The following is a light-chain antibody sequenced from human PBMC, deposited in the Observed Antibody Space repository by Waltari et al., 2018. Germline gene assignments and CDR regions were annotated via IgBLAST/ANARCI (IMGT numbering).Light chain of an antibody. CDR1: TSNIGKNE. CDR2: DNY. J-gene: IGLJ3*02. V-gene: IGLV1-51*01. Sequence: QSVLTQSPSVSADPGQKVTISCSGSTSNIGKNEVSWYQHLPGTAPRLLITDNYKRPSGIPDRCSASKSGTSATLGITGLQTGDEADYYCATWDTSLSAVVFGGGTKLTVL. CDR3: ATWDTSLSAVV.